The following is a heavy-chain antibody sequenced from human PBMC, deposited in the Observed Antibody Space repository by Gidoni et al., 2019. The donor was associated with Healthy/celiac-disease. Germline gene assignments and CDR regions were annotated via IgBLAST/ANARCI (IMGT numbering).Heavy chain of an antibody. J-gene: IGHJ3*02. V-gene: IGHV4-59*08. D-gene: IGHD1-26*01. CDR2: IDYSGST. CDR3: ARHVVGAMWGSDAFDI. Sequence: QVQLQESGPGLVKPSEPLHLTCTVSGGSISSYYWSWIRQPPGKGLEWSGYIDYSGSTNYNPSLKSRVTISVDRSKNQFSLKLSSVTAADTAVYYCARHVVGAMWGSDAFDIWGQGTMVTVSS. CDR1: GGSISSYY.